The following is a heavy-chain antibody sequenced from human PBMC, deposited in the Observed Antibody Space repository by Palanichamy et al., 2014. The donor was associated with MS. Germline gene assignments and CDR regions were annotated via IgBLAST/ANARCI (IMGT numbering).Heavy chain of an antibody. V-gene: IGHV1-18*01. Sequence: QVHLVQSGAEVEKPGASVKVSCEASGYTFTSYGISWVRQAPGQGLDWMGWVSPYNGDTNYAQMFRGRVTMTTDTSTSTAYMELRSLRSDDTAIYYCARGRGLGYCSRTSCRPGIDHYYNAMDVWGQGTTVTVSS. D-gene: IGHD2-2*01. CDR2: VSPYNGDT. CDR3: ARGRGLGYCSRTSCRPGIDHYYNAMDV. CDR1: GYTFTSYG. J-gene: IGHJ6*01.